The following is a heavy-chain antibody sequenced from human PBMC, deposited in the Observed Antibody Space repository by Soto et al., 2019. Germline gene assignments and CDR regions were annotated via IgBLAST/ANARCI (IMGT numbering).Heavy chain of an antibody. Sequence: GVSLRVSCAAAGCHFVDYAMYWVRKVLGKGLEWVSSISWNSGNIGYADSVKGRFTTSRDNAENSLYLQMNSLRPEDTALYYCVRSKGGYSYGTPFDYWGQGTLVTVSS. CDR1: GCHFVDYA. V-gene: IGHV3-9*01. CDR2: ISWNSGNI. CDR3: VRSKGGYSYGTPFDY. D-gene: IGHD5-18*01. J-gene: IGHJ4*02.